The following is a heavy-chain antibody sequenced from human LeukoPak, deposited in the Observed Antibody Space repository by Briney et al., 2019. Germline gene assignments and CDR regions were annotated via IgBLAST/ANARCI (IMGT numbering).Heavy chain of an antibody. V-gene: IGHV4-34*01. CDR3: ARVEVAPRSWFDP. CDR1: GGPFSGYY. D-gene: IGHD5-12*01. J-gene: IGHJ5*02. Sequence: SETLSLTCAVYGGPFSGYYWSWIRQPPGKGLEWIGEINHSGSTNYNPSLKSRVTISVDTSKNQFSLKLSSVTAADTAVYYCARVEVAPRSWFDPWGQGTLVTVSS. CDR2: INHSGST.